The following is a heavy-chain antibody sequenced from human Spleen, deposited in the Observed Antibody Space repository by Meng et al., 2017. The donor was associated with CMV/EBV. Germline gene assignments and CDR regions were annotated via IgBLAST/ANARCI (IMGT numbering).Heavy chain of an antibody. CDR2: ISGSGGST. D-gene: IGHD3-10*01. J-gene: IGHJ4*02. CDR3: AKDPGLDYYGSGSSGY. CDR1: GFTFSSYA. V-gene: IGHV3-23*01. Sequence: GGSLKISCAASGFTFSSYAMSWVRQAPGKGLEWVSAISGSGGSTYYADSVKGRFTISRDNSKNTLYLQMNSLRAEDTAVYYCAKDPGLDYYGSGSSGYWGQGTLVTVSS.